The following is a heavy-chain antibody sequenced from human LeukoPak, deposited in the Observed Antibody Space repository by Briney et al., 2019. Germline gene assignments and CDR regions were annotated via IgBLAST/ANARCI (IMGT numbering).Heavy chain of an antibody. D-gene: IGHD6-13*01. Sequence: SLGLSCAASGFTFDDYAMHWVRQAPGKGLEWVSGISWNSGSIGYADSVKGRFTISRDNAKNSLYLQMNSLRAEDTALYYCAKGQQLVSYNWFDPWGQGTLVTVSS. J-gene: IGHJ5*02. CDR3: AKGQQLVSYNWFDP. CDR1: GFTFDDYA. V-gene: IGHV3-9*01. CDR2: ISWNSGSI.